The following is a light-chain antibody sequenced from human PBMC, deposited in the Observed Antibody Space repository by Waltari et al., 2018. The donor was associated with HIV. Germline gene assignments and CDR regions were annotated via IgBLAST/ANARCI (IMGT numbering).Light chain of an antibody. V-gene: IGLV1-47*01. CDR3: ATWDDSLSAWL. CDR2: HNH. CDR1: SSNVVTNY. J-gene: IGLJ3*02. Sequence: QSVLTQPPSASGTPGQRVTISCSGSSSNVVTNYVYWYKHLPGTAPDLVIYHNHQRPLWVPDRFAGSKSGTSASLAISGLRSEDEADYYCATWDDSLSAWLFGGGTRLSVL.